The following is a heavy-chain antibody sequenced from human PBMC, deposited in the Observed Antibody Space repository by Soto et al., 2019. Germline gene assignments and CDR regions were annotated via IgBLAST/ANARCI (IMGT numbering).Heavy chain of an antibody. Sequence: PGESLKRSCHGSGYTFTNFRISWVRQMPGKGLEWMGRIDPSDSYTIYSPSFQGHVTISADKSTSTVYLQWSSLEASATAMYYCAREASGPLDYWGQGTVVTVSS. CDR3: AREASGPLDY. J-gene: IGHJ4*02. V-gene: IGHV5-10-1*01. CDR1: GYTFTNFR. D-gene: IGHD3-10*01. CDR2: IDPSDSYT.